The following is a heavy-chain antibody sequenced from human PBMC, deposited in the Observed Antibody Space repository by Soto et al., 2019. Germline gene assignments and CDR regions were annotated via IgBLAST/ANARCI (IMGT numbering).Heavy chain of an antibody. CDR1: GFNVRSNY. D-gene: IGHD5-18*01. CDR3: ARSGYSYGPFDY. V-gene: IGHV3-53*01. J-gene: IGHJ4*02. Sequence: PGGSLRLSCAASGFNVRSNYMSWVRQAPGKGLEWVSVIYSGGSTYYADSVKGRFTISRDSSKNTLYLQMNSLRAEDTAVYYCARSGYSYGPFDYWGQGTLVTVSS. CDR2: IYSGGST.